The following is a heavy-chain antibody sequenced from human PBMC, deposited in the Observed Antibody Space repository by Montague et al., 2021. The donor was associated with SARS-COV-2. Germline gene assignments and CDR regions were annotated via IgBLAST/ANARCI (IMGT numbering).Heavy chain of an antibody. CDR1: GGSISSYY. V-gene: IGHV4-59*01. D-gene: IGHD5-12*01. Sequence: SETLSLTCTVSGGSISSYYWNWIRQSPGKGLEWIGYIYYSGSTKCNPSFKSRVTMLVDTSKRQMSLRLNSVTAADTAVYYCAGDRGRFWHFDLWGRGTLVTVSS. CDR3: AGDRGRFWHFDL. J-gene: IGHJ2*01. CDR2: IYYSGST.